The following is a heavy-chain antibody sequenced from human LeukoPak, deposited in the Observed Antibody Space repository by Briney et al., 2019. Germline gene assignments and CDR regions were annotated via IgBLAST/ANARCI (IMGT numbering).Heavy chain of an antibody. CDR2: ISGSGLST. CDR3: GKDLGGSVRYYDSFHI. CDR1: GFTFSNYA. J-gene: IGHJ3*02. Sequence: SGGSRRLSCAAAGFTFSNYAMSWVRQAPGKGLEWVSAISGSGLSTYYAGSVKGRFTISRDNSKNTLYVHLNSLRAEDTAVYYCGKDLGGSVRYYDSFHIWGQGTMVTVSS. V-gene: IGHV3-23*01. D-gene: IGHD3-10*01.